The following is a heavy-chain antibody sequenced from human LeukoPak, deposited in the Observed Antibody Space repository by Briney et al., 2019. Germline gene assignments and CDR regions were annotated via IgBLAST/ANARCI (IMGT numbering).Heavy chain of an antibody. CDR1: GGSISSSSYY. D-gene: IGHD1-26*01. V-gene: IGHV4-39*01. CDR3: ARLTLDGDGSHNWCDP. J-gene: IGHJ5*02. CDR2: IYYSGST. Sequence: SETLSLTCTVSGGSISSSSYYWGWIRQPPGKGLEWIGGIYYSGSTYYNPSLKSRVTMSVDTSKKQFSLKLSSVTAADTAVYYCARLTLDGDGSHNWCDPWCQGTLGTVSS.